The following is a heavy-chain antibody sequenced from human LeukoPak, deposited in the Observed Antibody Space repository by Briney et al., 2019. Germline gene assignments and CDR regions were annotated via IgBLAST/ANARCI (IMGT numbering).Heavy chain of an antibody. D-gene: IGHD3-3*01. CDR1: GFTFSSYA. CDR2: ISGSGGST. Sequence: GGSLRLSCAASGFTFSSYAMSWVRQAPGKGLEWVSAISGSGGSTYYADSVKGRFTISRDNSKNTLYLQMNSLRAEDTAVYYCARDAQVTIFGVVTDYFDYWGQGTLVTVSS. V-gene: IGHV3-23*01. J-gene: IGHJ4*02. CDR3: ARDAQVTIFGVVTDYFDY.